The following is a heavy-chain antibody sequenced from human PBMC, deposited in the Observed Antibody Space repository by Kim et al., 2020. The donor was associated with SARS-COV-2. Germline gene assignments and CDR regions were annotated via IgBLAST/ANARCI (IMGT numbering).Heavy chain of an antibody. CDR3: AREPQMYNWNYVGGGNFDY. Sequence: ASVKVSCKASGYTFTSYGISWVRQAPGQGLEWMGWISAYNGNTNYAQKLQGRVTMTTGTSTSTAYMELRSLRSDDTAVYYCAREPQMYNWNYVGGGNFDYWGQGTLVTVSS. D-gene: IGHD1-7*01. V-gene: IGHV1-18*04. J-gene: IGHJ4*02. CDR1: GYTFTSYG. CDR2: ISAYNGNT.